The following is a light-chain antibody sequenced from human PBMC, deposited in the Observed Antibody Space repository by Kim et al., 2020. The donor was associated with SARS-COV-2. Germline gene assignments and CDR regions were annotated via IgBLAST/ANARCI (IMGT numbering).Light chain of an antibody. J-gene: IGKJ2*01. CDR3: QQYYSIPYT. CDR2: WAS. Sequence: DIVMTQSPDSLAVSLGERATINCKSSQSVLASSNNKNYLAWYQQKPGQPPKLLIYWASTRESGVPDRFSGSGSGTDFTLTISSLQAEDVAVYYCQQYYSIPYTFGQGTKLEI. CDR1: QSVLASSNNKNY. V-gene: IGKV4-1*01.